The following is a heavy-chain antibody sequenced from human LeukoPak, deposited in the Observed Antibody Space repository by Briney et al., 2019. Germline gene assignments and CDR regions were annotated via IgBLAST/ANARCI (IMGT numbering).Heavy chain of an antibody. J-gene: IGHJ3*02. V-gene: IGHV4-59*12. CDR2: IYYSGST. CDR3: ARDLIGDDARPDVFDI. Sequence: SETLSLTCTVSGGSISSYYWSWIRQPPGKGPEWIGYIYYSGSTNYNPSLKSRVTISVDTSKNQFSLKLSSVTAADTAVYYCARDLIGDDARPDVFDIWGQGTIVTVSS. CDR1: GGSISSYY. D-gene: IGHD7-27*01.